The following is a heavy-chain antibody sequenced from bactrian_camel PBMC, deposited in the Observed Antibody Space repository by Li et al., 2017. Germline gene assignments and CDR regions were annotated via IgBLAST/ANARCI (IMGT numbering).Heavy chain of an antibody. CDR1: GSTRNC. J-gene: IGHJ4*01. V-gene: IGHV3S54*01. Sequence: HVQLVESGGGSMQAGGSLRLSCTVSGSTRNCMGWFRQAPGKEREAVASISTDGGSTDYAGSVGGRFTISQDSARNTVYLQMNNLQPEDTATYYCAEGRGSRGEHCYSLNCWGQGTQVTVS. D-gene: IGHD6*01. CDR3: AEGRGSRGEHCYSLNC. CDR2: ISTDGGST.